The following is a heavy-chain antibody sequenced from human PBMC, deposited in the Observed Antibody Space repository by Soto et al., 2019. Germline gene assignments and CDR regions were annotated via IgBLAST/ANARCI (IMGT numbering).Heavy chain of an antibody. CDR2: IDPSDSYT. CDR1: GYSFTSYW. D-gene: IGHD6-6*01. J-gene: IGHJ6*02. Sequence: PGESLKISCKGSGYSFTSYWISWVRQMPGKGLEWVGRIDPSDSYTNYSPSFQGHVTISADKSISTAYLQWSSLKASDTAMYYCARRRSSSSVGIYYYYYGIDVWGQGTTVTVSS. V-gene: IGHV5-10-1*01. CDR3: ARRRSSSSVGIYYYYYGIDV.